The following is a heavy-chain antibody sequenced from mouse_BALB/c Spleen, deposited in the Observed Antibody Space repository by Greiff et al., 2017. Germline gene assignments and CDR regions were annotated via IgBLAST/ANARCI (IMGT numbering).Heavy chain of an antibody. CDR2: INPGSGGT. CDR1: GYAFTNYL. CDR3: ARSMTPYAMDD. J-gene: IGHJ4*01. V-gene: IGHV1-54*03. Sequence: VQLQQSGAELVRPGTSVKVSCKASGYAFTNYLIEWVKQRPGQGLEWIGVINPGSGGTNYNEKFKGKATLTADKSSSTAYMQLSSLTSDDSAVYFCARSMTPYAMDDWGQGTSVTVSS. D-gene: IGHD2-3*01.